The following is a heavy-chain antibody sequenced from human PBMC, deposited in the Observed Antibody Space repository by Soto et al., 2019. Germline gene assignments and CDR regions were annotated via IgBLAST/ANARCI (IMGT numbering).Heavy chain of an antibody. V-gene: IGHV1-46*01. CDR1: GYIFTSYY. Sequence: SVKVSCKSSGYIFTSYYMHWVRQAPGQGLEWMGLINPSGGSTTYAQNFQGRVTLTRDTSTSTVYMELSSLRSEDTAVYYCARGAVVTTIYYYYDMDVWGQGTTVTVSS. J-gene: IGHJ6*02. CDR3: ARGAVVTTIYYYYDMDV. CDR2: INPSGGST. D-gene: IGHD2-21*02.